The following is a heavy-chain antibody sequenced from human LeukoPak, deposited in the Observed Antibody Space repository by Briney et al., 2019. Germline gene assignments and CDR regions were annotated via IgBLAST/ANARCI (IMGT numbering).Heavy chain of an antibody. CDR1: GFTFSSYN. V-gene: IGHV3-33*08. Sequence: GGSLRLSCAASGFTFSSYNMNWDRQAPGKGLEWVAVIWYDGSNKYYADSVKGRFTISRDNSKNTLYLQMSSLRAEDTAVYYCARDGGYCSGGSCYQREYYFDYWGQGTLVTVSS. CDR3: ARDGGYCSGGSCYQREYYFDY. D-gene: IGHD2-15*01. CDR2: IWYDGSNK. J-gene: IGHJ4*02.